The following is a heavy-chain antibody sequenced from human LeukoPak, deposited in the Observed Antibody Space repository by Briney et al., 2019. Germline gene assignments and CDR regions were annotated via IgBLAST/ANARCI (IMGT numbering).Heavy chain of an antibody. J-gene: IGHJ6*02. V-gene: IGHV3-11*01. CDR1: GFTFSDYY. Sequence: GGSLRLSCAASGFTFSDYYMSWIRQAPGKGLEWVSYISSSGSTIYYADSVKGRFTISRGNAKNSLYLQMNSLRAEDTAVYYCARDLSRYYYGMDVWGQGTTVTVSS. CDR2: ISSSGSTI. CDR3: ARDLSRYYYGMDV.